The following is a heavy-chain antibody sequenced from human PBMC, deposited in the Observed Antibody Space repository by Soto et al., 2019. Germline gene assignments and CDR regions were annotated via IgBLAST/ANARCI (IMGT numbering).Heavy chain of an antibody. Sequence: GGSLRLSCAASGFTFSGSAMHWVRQASGKGLEWVGRIRSKANSYATAYAASVKGRFTISRDDSKNTAYLQMNSLKTEDTAVYYCTSTMIRDSGYYYYYGMDVWGQGTTVTVS. V-gene: IGHV3-73*01. J-gene: IGHJ6*02. CDR2: IRSKANSYAT. D-gene: IGHD3-22*01. CDR3: TSTMIRDSGYYYYYGMDV. CDR1: GFTFSGSA.